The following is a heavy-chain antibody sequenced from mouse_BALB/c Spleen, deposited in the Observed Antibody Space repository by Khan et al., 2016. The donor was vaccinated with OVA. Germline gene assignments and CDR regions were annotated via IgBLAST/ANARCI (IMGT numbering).Heavy chain of an antibody. CDR3: ARRAYYGNWYFDV. CDR1: GYSITSDYA. V-gene: IGHV3-2*02. Sequence: EVQLQESGPGLVKPSQSLSLTCTVTGYSITSDYAWNWIRQFPGNKMEWMGYISYSGSTNYNPSFKSRISFTRDTSKNPFFLQLNSVTTEDTATYYCARRAYYGNWYFDVWGAGTTVTVSS. D-gene: IGHD2-1*01. J-gene: IGHJ1*01. CDR2: ISYSGST.